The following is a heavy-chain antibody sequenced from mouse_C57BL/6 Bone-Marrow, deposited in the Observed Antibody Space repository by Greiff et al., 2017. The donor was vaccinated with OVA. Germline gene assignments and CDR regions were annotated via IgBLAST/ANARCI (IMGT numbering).Heavy chain of an antibody. CDR2: ISYDGSN. J-gene: IGHJ3*01. Sequence: EVKLEESGPGLVKPSQSLSLTCSVTGYSITSGYYWNWIRQFPGNKLEWMGYISYDGSNNYNPSLKNRISITRDTSKNQFFLKLNSVTTEDTATYYCARDLFLAWFAYWGQGTLVTVSA. D-gene: IGHD6-2*01. CDR3: ARDLFLAWFAY. V-gene: IGHV3-6*01. CDR1: GYSITSGYY.